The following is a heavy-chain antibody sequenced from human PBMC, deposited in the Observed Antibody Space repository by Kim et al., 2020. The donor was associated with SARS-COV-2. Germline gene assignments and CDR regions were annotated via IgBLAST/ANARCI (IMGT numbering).Heavy chain of an antibody. D-gene: IGHD6-19*01. J-gene: IGHJ4*02. CDR2: SNK. Sequence: SNKYYADSVKGRFTISRDNTKNTLYLQMNSLRAEDTAVYYCARGAVAADYWGQGTLVTVS. CDR3: ARGAVAADY. V-gene: IGHV3-33*01.